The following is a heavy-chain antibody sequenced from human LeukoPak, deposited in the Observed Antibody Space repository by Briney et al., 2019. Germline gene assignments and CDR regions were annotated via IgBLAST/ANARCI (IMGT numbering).Heavy chain of an antibody. D-gene: IGHD4-11*01. CDR2: ISSSSSTI. Sequence: GGSLRLSCAASGFTFSSYSMNWVRQAPGKGLEWVSYISSSSSTIYYADSVKGRFTISRDNAKNSLYLQMNSLRAEDTAVYYCARELRMTTDYWGQGTLVTVSS. CDR1: GFTFSSYS. V-gene: IGHV3-48*01. J-gene: IGHJ4*02. CDR3: ARELRMTTDY.